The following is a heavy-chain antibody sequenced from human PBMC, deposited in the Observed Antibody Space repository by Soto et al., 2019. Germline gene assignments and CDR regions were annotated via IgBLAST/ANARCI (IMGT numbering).Heavy chain of an antibody. J-gene: IGHJ3*02. V-gene: IGHV3-30-3*02. CDR1: GFTFSSFA. CDR2: TSSDGSNK. D-gene: IGHD6-19*01. Sequence: QVQLVESGGGVVQPGRSLRLSCAASGFTFSSFARHWVRQAPGKGLGWVAVTSSDGSNKYYADSVKGRFTISRDNSKNTLYLQMNSLRADDTAVYYCAKKSGSSGRADAFDIWGQGTMVTVSA. CDR3: AKKSGSSGRADAFDI.